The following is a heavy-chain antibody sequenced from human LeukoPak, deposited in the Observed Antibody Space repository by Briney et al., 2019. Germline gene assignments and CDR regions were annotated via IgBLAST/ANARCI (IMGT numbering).Heavy chain of an antibody. Sequence: GGSLRLSCAASGFTFTSYAMNWVRQAPGRGLEWVAGITGRGETTFYADSVKGRFTISRDNSKNTLYLQMNSLRAGDTAVYYCAKACYYGSGNQFDYWGQGTLVTVSS. CDR2: ITGRGETT. CDR3: AKACYYGSGNQFDY. V-gene: IGHV3-23*01. J-gene: IGHJ4*02. CDR1: GFTFTSYA. D-gene: IGHD3-10*01.